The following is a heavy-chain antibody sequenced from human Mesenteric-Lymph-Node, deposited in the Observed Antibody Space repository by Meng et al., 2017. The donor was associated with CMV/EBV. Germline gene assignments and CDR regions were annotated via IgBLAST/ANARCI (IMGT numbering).Heavy chain of an antibody. J-gene: IGHJ4*02. D-gene: IGHD3-10*01. CDR2: INDSGGT. Sequence: LSLTCAVYGESFSGFYWSWIRQPPGKGLEWIGEINDSGGTNYKPSLESRVTMSVDTSKNQFSLKLSSLTAADTAMYYCARGRGRLDYWGQGTLVTVSS. CDR1: GESFSGFY. CDR3: ARGRGRLDY. V-gene: IGHV4-34*01.